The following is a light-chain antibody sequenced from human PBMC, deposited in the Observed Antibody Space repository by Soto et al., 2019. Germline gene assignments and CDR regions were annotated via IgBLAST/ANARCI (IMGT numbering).Light chain of an antibody. Sequence: QSVLTQPASVSGSPGQSITISCTGTSSDVGSYNYVSWYQQHPGKAPKLMIYEVRNRPSGVSDRFSGSKSGDTASLTVSGLQAEDEADYYCSSFVGAPVIFGGGTKLTVL. CDR2: EVR. CDR3: SSFVGAPVI. V-gene: IGLV2-14*01. J-gene: IGLJ2*01. CDR1: SSDVGSYNY.